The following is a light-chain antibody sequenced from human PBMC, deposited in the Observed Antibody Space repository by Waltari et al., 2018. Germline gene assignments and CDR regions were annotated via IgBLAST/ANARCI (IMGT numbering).Light chain of an antibody. J-gene: IGLJ3*02. CDR3: ALYMGSGIWV. V-gene: IGLV8-61*01. Sequence: QTVETQEPALSVFPGWRVTVTCALSSGSLYITSSAAWYQQTPGQAPRTLVYQANARSSGVPDRFSGSILGNTAALTITGAQADDESDYYCALYMGSGIWVFGGGTRLTVL. CDR2: QAN. CDR1: SGSLYITSS.